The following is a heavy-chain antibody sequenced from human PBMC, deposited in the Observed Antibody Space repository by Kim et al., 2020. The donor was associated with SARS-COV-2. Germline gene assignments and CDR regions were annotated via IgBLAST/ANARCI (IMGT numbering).Heavy chain of an antibody. CDR2: INHSGST. Sequence: SETLSLTCAVYGGSFSGYYWSWIRQPPGKGLEWIGEINHSGSTNYNPSLKSRVTISVDTSKNQFSLKLSSVTAADTAVYYCARGYSSSINYGMDVWGQGTTVTVSS. D-gene: IGHD6-6*01. V-gene: IGHV4-34*01. CDR3: ARGYSSSINYGMDV. J-gene: IGHJ6*02. CDR1: GGSFSGYY.